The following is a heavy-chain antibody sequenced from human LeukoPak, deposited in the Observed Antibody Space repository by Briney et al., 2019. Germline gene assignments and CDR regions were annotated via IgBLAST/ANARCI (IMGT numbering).Heavy chain of an antibody. V-gene: IGHV3-21*01. Sequence: GGSLRLSCAASGFTFSSYSMNWVRQAPGKGLEWVSSISSSSSYIYYADSVKGRFTISRDNAKTSLYLQMNSLRAEDTAVYYCARVGGSYNFRFDPWGQGTLVTVSS. CDR2: ISSSSSYI. CDR1: GFTFSSYS. D-gene: IGHD1-26*01. J-gene: IGHJ5*02. CDR3: ARVGGSYNFRFDP.